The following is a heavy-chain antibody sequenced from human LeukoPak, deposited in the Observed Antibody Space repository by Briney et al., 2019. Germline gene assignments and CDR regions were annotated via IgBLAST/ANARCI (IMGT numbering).Heavy chain of an antibody. D-gene: IGHD3-22*01. CDR3: ARDGGYSLDY. V-gene: IGHV3-33*08. Sequence: TGGSLRLSCEASGLSFSTSYMHWVRQAPGKGLEWVATIWYDGSNKYYADSVKGRFTISRDNSKNTLYLQMNSLRAEDTAVYYCARDGGYSLDYWGQGTLVTVSS. J-gene: IGHJ4*02. CDR1: GLSFSTSY. CDR2: IWYDGSNK.